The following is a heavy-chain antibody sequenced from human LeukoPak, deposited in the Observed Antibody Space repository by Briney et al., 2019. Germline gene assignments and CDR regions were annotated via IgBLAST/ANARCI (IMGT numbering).Heavy chain of an antibody. V-gene: IGHV4-59*01. CDR2: IYYSGST. J-gene: IGHJ6*02. CDR3: ARTSYGMDV. Sequence: PSETLSLTCTVSGGSISSYYWSWIRQPPGKGLEWIGYIYYSGSTNYNPSLKSRVTISVDTSKNQFSLKLSSLTAADTAVYYCARTSYGMDVWGQGTTVTASS. CDR1: GGSISSYY.